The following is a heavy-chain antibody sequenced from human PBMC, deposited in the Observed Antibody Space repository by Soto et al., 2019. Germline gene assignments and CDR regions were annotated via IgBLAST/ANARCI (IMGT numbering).Heavy chain of an antibody. CDR2: ITGGSGCT. Sequence: GGSLRLSLAASGFTFSTLAMNWVRKAQGKGLEWASGITGGSGCTFYADSVKGRFTISRDDSENTLFLQMSSLRAEDTAKYYCAKSGPTNYFDFWGQGPLVTVSS. J-gene: IGHJ4*02. D-gene: IGHD1-26*01. V-gene: IGHV3-23*01. CDR1: GFTFSTLA. CDR3: AKSGPTNYFDF.